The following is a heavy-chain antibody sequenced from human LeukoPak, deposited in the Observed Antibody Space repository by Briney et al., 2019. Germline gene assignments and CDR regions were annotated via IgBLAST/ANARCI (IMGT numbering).Heavy chain of an antibody. CDR3: ARSRAREEWLPGMDV. CDR1: GGTFSSYA. Sequence: SVKVSCEASGGTFSSYAISWVRQAPGQGLEWMGGIIPIFGTANYAQKFQGRVTITTDESTSTAYMELSSLRSEDTAVYYCARSRAREEWLPGMDVWGKGTTVTVSS. CDR2: IIPIFGTA. D-gene: IGHD3-3*01. J-gene: IGHJ6*04. V-gene: IGHV1-69*05.